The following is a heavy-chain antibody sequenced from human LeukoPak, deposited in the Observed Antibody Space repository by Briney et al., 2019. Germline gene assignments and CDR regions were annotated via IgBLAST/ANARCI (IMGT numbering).Heavy chain of an antibody. D-gene: IGHD3-16*01. J-gene: IGHJ4*02. CDR2: IKQDGSEK. CDR1: GFTFSSYW. V-gene: IGHV3-7*01. CDR3: ARVSIVMITSGYYFDY. Sequence: GGSLRLSCAASGFTFSSYWMSWVRQAPGKGLEWVANIKQDGSEKYYVDSVKGRFTISRDNAKNSLYLQMNSLRAEDTAVYYCARVSIVMITSGYYFDYWGQGTPVTVSS.